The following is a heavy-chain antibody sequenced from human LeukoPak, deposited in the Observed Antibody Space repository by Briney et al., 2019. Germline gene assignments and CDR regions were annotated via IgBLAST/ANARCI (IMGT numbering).Heavy chain of an antibody. CDR2: ISSRSNII. CDR3: ARDYDTTGRAFDI. J-gene: IGHJ3*02. Sequence: PGGSLRLSCAASGFTFSIYSMNWVRQAPGKGLEWVSYISSRSNIIHYADSVKGRFTISRDNAKNSLPLQMNSLRDEDTAVYYCARDYDTTGRAFDIWGQGTMVTVSS. CDR1: GFTFSIYS. D-gene: IGHD3-22*01. V-gene: IGHV3-48*02.